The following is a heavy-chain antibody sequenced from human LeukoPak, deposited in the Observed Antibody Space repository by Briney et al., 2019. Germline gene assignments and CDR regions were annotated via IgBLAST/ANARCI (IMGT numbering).Heavy chain of an antibody. V-gene: IGHV4-4*07. CDR2: IYSIGGT. Sequence: SETLSLTCTVSGGSISNFYWSWIRQPAGKTLEWIGLIYSIGGTNYNPSLMSRVTMSLDTSKNQFSLKLSSVTAADTAVYFSARETTGAGTARPFDYWGQGTLVTVSS. CDR3: ARETTGAGTARPFDY. J-gene: IGHJ4*02. CDR1: GGSISNFY. D-gene: IGHD6-13*01.